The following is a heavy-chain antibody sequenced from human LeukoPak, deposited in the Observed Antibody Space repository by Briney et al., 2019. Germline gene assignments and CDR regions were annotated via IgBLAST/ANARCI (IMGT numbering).Heavy chain of an antibody. J-gene: IGHJ4*02. Sequence: PSETLSLTCTVSGGSISSGSYYWSWIRQPAGKGLEWIGRIYTSGSTNYNPSLKSRVTISVDTSKNQFSLKLSSVTAADTAVYYCARLVEMATTSLRHFDYWGQGTLVTVSS. CDR3: ARLVEMATTSLRHFDY. CDR1: GGSISSGSYY. D-gene: IGHD5-24*01. CDR2: IYTSGST. V-gene: IGHV4-61*02.